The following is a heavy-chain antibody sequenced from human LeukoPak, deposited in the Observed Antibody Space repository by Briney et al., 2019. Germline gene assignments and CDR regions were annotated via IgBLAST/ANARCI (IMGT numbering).Heavy chain of an antibody. J-gene: IGHJ4*02. CDR2: INTNGDST. D-gene: IGHD3-10*01. Sequence: GGSLRLSCSASGFTFSTYAMHCVRQAPGKGLEYVSAINTNGDSTYYADSVKGRFTISRDNSKNTLYLQMSSLRTEDTAVYYCVKDLRGGGYYTSFDYWGQGTLVTVSS. CDR1: GFTFSTYA. CDR3: VKDLRGGGYYTSFDY. V-gene: IGHV3-64D*09.